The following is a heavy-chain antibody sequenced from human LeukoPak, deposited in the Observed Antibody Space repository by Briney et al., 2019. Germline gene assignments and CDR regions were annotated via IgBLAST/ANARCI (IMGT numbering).Heavy chain of an antibody. Sequence: IPSETLSLTCAVYGGSFSGYYWSWIRQPPGKGLEWIGEINHSGSTNYNPSLKSRVTISVDTSKNQFSLKLSSVTAADTAVYYCARARLSYSNYGALAPWGQGTLVTVSS. CDR1: GGSFSGYY. J-gene: IGHJ5*02. D-gene: IGHD4-11*01. CDR3: ARARLSYSNYGALAP. V-gene: IGHV4-34*01. CDR2: INHSGST.